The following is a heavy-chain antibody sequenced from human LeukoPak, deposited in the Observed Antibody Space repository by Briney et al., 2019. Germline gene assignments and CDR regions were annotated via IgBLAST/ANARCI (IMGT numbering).Heavy chain of an antibody. Sequence: SETLSITCTVSGGSTSSDYLSWIRQSPGKGLEWVGYVYNSGDTGKNPSLKSRVTILLDTSKNQCSLKLTSVSAADTAVYYCARLKLGAYFDLWGRGTLVTVSS. CDR1: GGSTSSDY. CDR2: VYNSGDT. CDR3: ARLKLGAYFDL. J-gene: IGHJ2*01. V-gene: IGHV4-59*08. D-gene: IGHD3-16*01.